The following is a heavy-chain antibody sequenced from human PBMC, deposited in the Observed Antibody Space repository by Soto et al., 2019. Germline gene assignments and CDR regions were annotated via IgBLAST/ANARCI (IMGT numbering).Heavy chain of an antibody. CDR2: IWYDGSNK. D-gene: IGHD3-10*01. V-gene: IGHV3-33*01. Sequence: SLRLSCAASAFTFSSYGMHWFRQTPGKGLEWVAVIWYDGSNKYYADSVKGRFTISRENSKNTLYLQMNSLRAEDTAVYYCAATGSRYNWFDPWGQGTLVTVS. CDR1: AFTFSSYG. J-gene: IGHJ5*02. CDR3: AATGSRYNWFDP.